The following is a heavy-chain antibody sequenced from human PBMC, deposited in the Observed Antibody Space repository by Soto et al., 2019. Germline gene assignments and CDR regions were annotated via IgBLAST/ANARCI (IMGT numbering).Heavy chain of an antibody. CDR3: AKSFLGYCSGGSCYRSANWFDP. Sequence: EVQLLESGGGLVQPGGSLRLSCAASGFTFTVYAMTWVRQAPGKGREGVSAISDRGADTHYADSVKGRFTISRDNSKNTVSLQMNSLRAEDTARYYCAKSFLGYCSGGSCYRSANWFDPWGQGILVTVSS. V-gene: IGHV3-23*01. CDR1: GFTFTVYA. D-gene: IGHD2-15*01. CDR2: ISDRGADT. J-gene: IGHJ5*02.